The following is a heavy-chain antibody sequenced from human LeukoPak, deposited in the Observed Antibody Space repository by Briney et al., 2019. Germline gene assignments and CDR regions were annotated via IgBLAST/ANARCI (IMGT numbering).Heavy chain of an antibody. Sequence: GGSLRLSCAASGSSVRTGSSYMYWVRQAPGKGLEWVSLIYSGGSTSYADSVKGRFTISSDNSKNTLYLEMSSLRTDDTAIYYCARDHDLWGQGMLVTVSS. J-gene: IGHJ5*02. CDR2: IYSGGST. CDR3: ARDHDL. V-gene: IGHV3-53*01. CDR1: GSSVRTGSSY.